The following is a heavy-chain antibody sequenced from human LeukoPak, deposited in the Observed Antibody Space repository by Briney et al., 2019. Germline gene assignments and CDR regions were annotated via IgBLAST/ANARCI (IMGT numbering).Heavy chain of an antibody. CDR3: AREKIRDYYDSSGSEDNWFDP. CDR2: ISGNGGST. J-gene: IGHJ5*02. Sequence: PGGSLRLSCAASGFTFSNYGMSWVRQAPGKGLEWVSTISGNGGSTYYADSVKGRFTISRDNAKNSLYLQMNSLRAEDTAVYYCAREKIRDYYDSSGSEDNWFDPWGQGTLVTVSS. D-gene: IGHD3-22*01. V-gene: IGHV3-23*01. CDR1: GFTFSNYG.